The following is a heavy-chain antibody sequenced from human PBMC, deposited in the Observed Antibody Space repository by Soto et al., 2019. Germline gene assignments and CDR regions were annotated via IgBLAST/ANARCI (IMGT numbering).Heavy chain of an antibody. J-gene: IGHJ4*02. CDR2: IYYGGST. Sequence: QVQLQESGPGLVKTSETLSLTRTVSGGSVSIGSSSWCWSRQPPGKGLECVGYIYYGGSTSYNPSLKSRVTISVDTSKNQFALKMSAVTAADTAVYSWARVTSRLGLVSYSDYWGQETLVSVSS. CDR1: GGSVSIGSSS. D-gene: IGHD3-10*01. CDR3: ARVTSRLGLVSYSDY. V-gene: IGHV4-61*01.